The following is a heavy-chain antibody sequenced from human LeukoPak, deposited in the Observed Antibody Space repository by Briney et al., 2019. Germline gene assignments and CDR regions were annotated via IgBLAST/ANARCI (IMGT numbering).Heavy chain of an antibody. CDR1: GYTFTSYY. D-gene: IGHD1-26*01. J-gene: IGHJ4*02. CDR2: INPSGGST. CDR3: ARREGGATKREYYFDY. Sequence: ASVTVSCKASGYTFTSYYMHWVRQAPGQELEWMGIINPSGGSTSYAQKFQGRVTMTRDTSTSTVYMELSSLRSEDTAVYYCARREGGATKREYYFDYWGQGTLVTVSS. V-gene: IGHV1-46*01.